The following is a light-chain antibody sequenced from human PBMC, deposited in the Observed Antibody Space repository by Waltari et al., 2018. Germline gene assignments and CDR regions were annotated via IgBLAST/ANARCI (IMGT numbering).Light chain of an antibody. Sequence: EILLTQSPATLSLSPGERATLSCRASQSVSSYFAGYQQKPGQAPRLLIYDTSNRATGIPARFSGSGSGTGFALTISSLEPEDFAIYYCQQRSNLLTCGGGTKVEIK. CDR2: DTS. CDR1: QSVSSY. J-gene: IGKJ4*01. CDR3: QQRSNLLT. V-gene: IGKV3-11*01.